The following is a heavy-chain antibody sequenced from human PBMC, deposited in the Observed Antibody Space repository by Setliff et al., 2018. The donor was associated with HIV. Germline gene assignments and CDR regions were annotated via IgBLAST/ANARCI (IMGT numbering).Heavy chain of an antibody. CDR1: GYSINSGYY. CDR3: AIGSYYDILTGAFDY. Sequence: SETLSLTCAVSGYSINSGYYWGWIRQPPGKGREWIGSIFYSGSANYNPSLRSPVAISVDTSKNQFSLKLSSVTAADTAVYYCAIGSYYDILTGAFDYWGQGTLVTVSS. J-gene: IGHJ4*02. D-gene: IGHD3-9*01. V-gene: IGHV4-38-2*01. CDR2: IFYSGSA.